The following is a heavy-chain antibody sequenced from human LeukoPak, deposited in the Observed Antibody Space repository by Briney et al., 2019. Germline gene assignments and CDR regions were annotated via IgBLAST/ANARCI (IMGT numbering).Heavy chain of an antibody. CDR2: IYYSGST. J-gene: IGHJ6*03. V-gene: IGHV4-59*11. CDR3: ARESPVYYYYMDV. CDR1: GGSISSHY. Sequence: SSETLSLTCTVSGGSISSHYWSWIRQPPGEGLEWIGYIYYSGSTNYNPSLKSRVTISVDTSKNQFSLKLSSVTAADTAVYYCARESPVYYYYMDVWGKGTTVTVSS.